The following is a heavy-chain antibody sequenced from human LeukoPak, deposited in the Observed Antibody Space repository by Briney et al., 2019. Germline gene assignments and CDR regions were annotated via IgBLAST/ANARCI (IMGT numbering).Heavy chain of an antibody. CDR1: GGSISSSSYY. CDR3: ARRRDYQGYYYYYYMDV. D-gene: IGHD2-2*01. Sequence: PSETLSLTCTVSGGSISSSSYYWGWIRQPPGKGLEWIGSIYYSGSTYYNPSLKSRVTISVDTSKNQFSLKLSSVTAADTAVYYCARRRDYQGYYYYYYMDVWGKGTTVTVSS. CDR2: IYYSGST. V-gene: IGHV4-39*01. J-gene: IGHJ6*03.